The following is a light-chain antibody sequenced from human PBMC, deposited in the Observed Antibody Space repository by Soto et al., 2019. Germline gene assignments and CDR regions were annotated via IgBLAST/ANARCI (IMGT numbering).Light chain of an antibody. CDR3: SSYTTSNTRQIV. CDR2: DVS. V-gene: IGLV2-14*03. Sequence: QSALTQPASVFGSPGQSIAISCTGTSSDVVGYNYVSWYQHHPGKAPKLIIYDVSNRPSGVSIRFSGSKSDNTASLTISGLQPEDEADYHCSSYTTSNTRQIVFGTGTKV. CDR1: SSDVVGYNY. J-gene: IGLJ1*01.